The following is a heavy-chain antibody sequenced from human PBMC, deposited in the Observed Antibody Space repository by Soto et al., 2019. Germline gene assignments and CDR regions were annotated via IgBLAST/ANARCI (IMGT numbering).Heavy chain of an antibody. CDR3: AKAKGGNSSSWTRRPYYYYYYYMDV. CDR1: GFTFSSYG. D-gene: IGHD6-13*01. CDR2: ISYDGSNK. Sequence: GGSLRLSCAASGFTFSSYGMHWVRQAPGKGLEWVAVISYDGSNKYYADSVKGRFTISRDNSKNTLYLQMNSLRAEDTAVYYCAKAKGGNSSSWTRRPYYYYYYYMDVWGKGTTVTVSS. V-gene: IGHV3-30*18. J-gene: IGHJ6*03.